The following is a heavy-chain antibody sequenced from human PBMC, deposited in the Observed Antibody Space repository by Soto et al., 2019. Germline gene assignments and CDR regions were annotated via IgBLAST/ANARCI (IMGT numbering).Heavy chain of an antibody. J-gene: IGHJ6*03. CDR2: INPNSGGT. Sequence: RASVKVSCKASGYTFTGYYIQWVRQAPGQGLEWMGWINPNSGGTNYAQKFQGWVTMTRDTSIRTAYMELSRLRSDDTAVYYCARDTGAGGYYMDVWGKGTTVTVSS. CDR1: GYTFTGYY. CDR3: ARDTGAGGYYMDV. V-gene: IGHV1-2*04. D-gene: IGHD4-4*01.